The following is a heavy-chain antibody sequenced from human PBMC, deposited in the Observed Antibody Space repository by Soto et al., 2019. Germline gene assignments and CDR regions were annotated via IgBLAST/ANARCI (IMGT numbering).Heavy chain of an antibody. V-gene: IGHV3-23*01. CDR2: ISGMGGST. D-gene: IGHD6-13*01. Sequence: EVQLLESGGVLVQPGGSLRLSCAASGFTFSSYAMIWVRQAPGKGLEWGSAISGMGGSTYYADSVKGRFTISGDKSKQTLYLQMHRLRDEDTAVYYCAKPQAAAGRWWDYWGQGTLVTVS. J-gene: IGHJ4*02. CDR1: GFTFSSYA. CDR3: AKPQAAAGRWWDY.